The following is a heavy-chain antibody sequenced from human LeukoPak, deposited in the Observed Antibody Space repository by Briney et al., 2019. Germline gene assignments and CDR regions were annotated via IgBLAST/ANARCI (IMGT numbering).Heavy chain of an antibody. CDR1: GGSFSGYY. CDR3: ARIPSYSDFAGKNDY. V-gene: IGHV4-34*01. J-gene: IGHJ4*02. CDR2: INHSGST. D-gene: IGHD1-26*01. Sequence: SETLSLTCAVYGGSFSGYYWSWIRQPPGKGLEWIGEINHSGSTNYNPSLKSRVTISVDTSKNQFSLRLSSVTAADTAVYYCARIPSYSDFAGKNDYWGQGTLVTVSS.